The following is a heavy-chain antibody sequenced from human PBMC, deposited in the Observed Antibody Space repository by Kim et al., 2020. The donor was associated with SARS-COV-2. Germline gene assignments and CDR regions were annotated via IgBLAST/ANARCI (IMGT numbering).Heavy chain of an antibody. D-gene: IGHD4-17*01. J-gene: IGHJ4*02. Sequence: RFTISRDNSKNTLYLQMNSLRAEDTAVYYCARDRCRMTTVTTCVTGIFDYWGQGTLVTVSS. V-gene: IGHV3-30*07. CDR3: ARDRCRMTTVTTCVTGIFDY.